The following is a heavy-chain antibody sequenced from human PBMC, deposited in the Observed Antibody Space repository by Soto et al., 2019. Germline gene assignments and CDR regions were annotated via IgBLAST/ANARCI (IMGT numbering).Heavy chain of an antibody. V-gene: IGHV1-2*02. CDR3: ARGYYYDSSGYYYYFDY. D-gene: IGHD3-22*01. CDR1: GYTFTGYY. Sequence: ASVKVSCKASGYTFTGYYMHWVRQAPGQGLEWMGWINPNSGGTNCAQKFQGRVTMTRDTSISTAYMELSRLRSDDTAVYYCARGYYYDSSGYYYYFDYWGQGTLVTVSS. J-gene: IGHJ4*02. CDR2: INPNSGGT.